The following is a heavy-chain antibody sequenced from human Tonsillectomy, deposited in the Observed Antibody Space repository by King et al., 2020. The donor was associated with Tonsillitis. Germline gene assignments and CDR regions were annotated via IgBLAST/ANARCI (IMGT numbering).Heavy chain of an antibody. CDR3: ARLRLGYCSGGSCYSVEYYFDY. J-gene: IGHJ4*02. Sequence: VQLVESGGGLVKPGGSLRLSCAASGFTFSDYYMSWIRQAPGKGLEWVSYISSISSYTNYPDSVKGRFTISRDNAKNSLYLKMNSLRAEDTAVYYCARLRLGYCSGGSCYSVEYYFDYWGQGTLVTVSS. CDR2: ISSISSYT. CDR1: GFTFSDYY. V-gene: IGHV3-11*06. D-gene: IGHD2-15*01.